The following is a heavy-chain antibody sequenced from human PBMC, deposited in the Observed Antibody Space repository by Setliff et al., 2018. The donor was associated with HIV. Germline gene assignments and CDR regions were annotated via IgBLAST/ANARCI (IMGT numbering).Heavy chain of an antibody. Sequence: ASVKVSCKTSGGTFNTYPIAWVRQAPGQGLEWMGGIAPNLRMPNYIQKFKGRLTITADESTSTVYMELTNLRSEDTAMYYCAREKSPVLEYSDWLKPRHVFDVWGQGTVVTVSS. D-gene: IGHD3-9*01. V-gene: IGHV1-69*10. CDR1: GGTFNTYP. CDR3: AREKSPVLEYSDWLKPRHVFDV. J-gene: IGHJ3*01. CDR2: IAPNLRMP.